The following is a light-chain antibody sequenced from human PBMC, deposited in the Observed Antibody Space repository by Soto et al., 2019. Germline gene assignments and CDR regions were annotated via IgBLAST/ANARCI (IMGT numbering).Light chain of an antibody. CDR2: EVN. CDR3: TSYSSNNTPYV. CDR1: SSDVGGYNY. V-gene: IGLV2-14*01. J-gene: IGLJ1*01. Sequence: QSALTQPASVSGSPGQSITISCTGSSSDVGGYNYVSWFLQHPGKAPKLIIYEVNNRPSGVSNRFSGSKSGNTASLTISGLQTEDEADFYCTSYSSNNTPYVFGTGTKVTVL.